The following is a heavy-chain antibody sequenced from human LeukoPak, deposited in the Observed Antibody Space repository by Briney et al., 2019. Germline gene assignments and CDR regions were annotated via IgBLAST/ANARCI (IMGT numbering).Heavy chain of an antibody. V-gene: IGHV3-23*01. CDR3: ARAFTVTILGAVNFQH. CDR2: ISGSGGGT. J-gene: IGHJ1*01. CDR1: GFAFSSYA. D-gene: IGHD4-17*01. Sequence: GGSLRLSCAASGFAFSSYAMTWVRQAPGKGLEWVSAISGSGGGTHYADSVKGRFTISRDNSKNTLYLQMNSLRAEDTAVYYCARAFTVTILGAVNFQHWGQGTLVTVSS.